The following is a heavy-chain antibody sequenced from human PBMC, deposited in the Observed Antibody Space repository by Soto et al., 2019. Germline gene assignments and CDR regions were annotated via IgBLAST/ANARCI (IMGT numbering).Heavy chain of an antibody. D-gene: IGHD4-17*01. CDR1: GFTFSTYT. Sequence: EVQVVESGGGLVKPGGSLRLSCAASGFTFSTYTMNWVRQAPGKGLEWVSSISSASNYIYYADSVKGRFTISRDNAKNSLSLQMNSLRAEDTAVYYCARAYGPPDYWGQGTLVTVSS. CDR3: ARAYGPPDY. J-gene: IGHJ4*02. CDR2: ISSASNYI. V-gene: IGHV3-21*01.